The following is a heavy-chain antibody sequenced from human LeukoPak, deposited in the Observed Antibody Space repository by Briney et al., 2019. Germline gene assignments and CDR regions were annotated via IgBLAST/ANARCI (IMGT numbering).Heavy chain of an antibody. D-gene: IGHD6-13*01. V-gene: IGHV1-2*02. CDR3: ARGAGSSWFDY. J-gene: IGHJ4*02. CDR2: MNPNSGGT. CDR1: GYTFTVNY. Sequence: ASVKVSCKASGYTFTVNYIHWVRQAPGQGLEWVGWMNPNSGGTNYAQKFQGRVTLTRDTSIITAYMELSSLTSDDTAVYYCARGAGSSWFDYWGQGSLATVSS.